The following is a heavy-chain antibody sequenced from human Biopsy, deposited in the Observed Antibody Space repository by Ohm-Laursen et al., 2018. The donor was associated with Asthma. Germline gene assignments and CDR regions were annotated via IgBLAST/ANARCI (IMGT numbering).Heavy chain of an antibody. V-gene: IGHV3-33*01. D-gene: IGHD4-17*01. CDR1: GFTFSNSG. Sequence: SLRLSCAASGFTFSNSGMHWVRQAPGKGLEWVAVIWFDGSNKYYVDSVRGRFTISRDNSKNTLYLQMNSLRAEDTAVYYCARDRYGDYVGWFDPWGQGTLVTVSS. J-gene: IGHJ5*02. CDR3: ARDRYGDYVGWFDP. CDR2: IWFDGSNK.